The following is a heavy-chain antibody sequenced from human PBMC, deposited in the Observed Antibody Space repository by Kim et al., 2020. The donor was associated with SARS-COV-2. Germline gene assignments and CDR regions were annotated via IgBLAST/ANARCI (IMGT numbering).Heavy chain of an antibody. CDR3: AKGDLYSSSWYPFYY. V-gene: IGHV3-23*01. D-gene: IGHD6-13*01. CDR2: ISGSGGST. CDR1: GFTFSSYA. Sequence: GGSLRLSCAASGFTFSSYAMSWVRQAPGKGLEWVSAISGSGGSTYYADSVKGRFTISRDNSKNTLYLQMNSLRAEDTAVYYCAKGDLYSSSWYPFYYWGQGTLVTVSS. J-gene: IGHJ4*02.